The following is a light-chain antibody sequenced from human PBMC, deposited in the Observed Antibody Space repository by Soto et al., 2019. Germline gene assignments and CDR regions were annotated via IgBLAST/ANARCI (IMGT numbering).Light chain of an antibody. CDR2: DNN. V-gene: IGLV1-40*01. CDR3: QSYDNSLSGHVV. J-gene: IGLJ2*01. Sequence: QSVLTQPPSVSGAPGQRVTISCTGSSSNIGALYDVNWYQQLPGTAPKLLIYDNNNRPSGVHDRFSGSKSGTSASLAITGLHAEDEADYYCQSYDNSLSGHVVFGGGTKVTVL. CDR1: SSNIGALYD.